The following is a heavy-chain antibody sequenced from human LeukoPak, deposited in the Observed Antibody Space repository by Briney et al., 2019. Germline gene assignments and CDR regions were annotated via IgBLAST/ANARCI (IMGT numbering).Heavy chain of an antibody. Sequence: SETLSLTCTVSGGSFSGYYWSWIRQPAGKGLEWIGRIYTSGSTNYNPSLKSRVTMSVDTSKNQFSLKLSSVTAADTAVYYCARVSSAGIWDYWGQGALVTVSS. CDR1: GGSFSGYY. J-gene: IGHJ4*02. CDR3: ARVSSAGIWDY. V-gene: IGHV4-4*07. CDR2: IYTSGST. D-gene: IGHD6-19*01.